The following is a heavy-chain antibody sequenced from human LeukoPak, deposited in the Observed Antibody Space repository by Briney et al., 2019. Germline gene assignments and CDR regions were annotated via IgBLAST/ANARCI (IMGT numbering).Heavy chain of an antibody. CDR3: AKDYFSELVPTGPDFDY. CDR1: GFTFSNAW. J-gene: IGHJ4*02. Sequence: EGSLRLSCAASGFTFSNAWMNWVRQAPGKGLEWVGRIKSKTDGGTTDYAAPVKGRFTISRDDSKNTLYLQMNSLRAEDTAVYYCAKDYFSELVPTGPDFDYWGQGTLVTVSS. V-gene: IGHV3-15*07. D-gene: IGHD6-6*01. CDR2: IKSKTDGGTT.